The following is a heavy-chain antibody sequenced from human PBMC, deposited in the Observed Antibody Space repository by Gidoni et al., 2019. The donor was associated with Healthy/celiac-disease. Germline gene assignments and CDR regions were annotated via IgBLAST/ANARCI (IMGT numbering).Heavy chain of an antibody. CDR1: GGSISSGGYY. D-gene: IGHD3-22*01. J-gene: IGHJ3*02. V-gene: IGHV4-31*03. Sequence: PGLVKPSQTLSLTCTVSGGSISSGGYYWSWIRQHPGKGLEWIGYIYYSGSTYYNPSLKSRVTISVDTSKNQFSLKLSSVTAADTAVYYGARAAYYYDSSGYLRAATYAFDIWGQGTMVTVSS. CDR2: IYYSGST. CDR3: ARAAYYYDSSGYLRAATYAFDI.